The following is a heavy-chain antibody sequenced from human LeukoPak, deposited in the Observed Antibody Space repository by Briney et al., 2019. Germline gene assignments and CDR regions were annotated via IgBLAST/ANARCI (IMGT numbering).Heavy chain of an antibody. J-gene: IGHJ4*02. Sequence: KPSGTLSLTCAVSGGSISSSNWWSWVRQPPGKGLEWIGEIYHSGSTNYNPSLKSRVTISVDKSKNQFSLKLSSVTAADTAVYYCARDCPRGDYERGFDYWGQGTLVTVSS. D-gene: IGHD4-17*01. CDR2: IYHSGST. V-gene: IGHV4-4*02. CDR1: GGSISSSNW. CDR3: ARDCPRGDYERGFDY.